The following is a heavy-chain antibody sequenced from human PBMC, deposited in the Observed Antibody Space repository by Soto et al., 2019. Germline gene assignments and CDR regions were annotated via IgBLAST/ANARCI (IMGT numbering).Heavy chain of an antibody. CDR1: GGSISSYY. Sequence: PSETLSLTCTVSGGSISSYYWSWIRQPPGKGLEWIGYIYYSGSTNYNPSLKSRVTISVDTSKNQFSLKLSSVTAADTAVYYCARVRKSSGWYGVHFDYWGQGTLVTLSS. CDR2: IYYSGST. V-gene: IGHV4-59*01. D-gene: IGHD6-19*01. J-gene: IGHJ4*02. CDR3: ARVRKSSGWYGVHFDY.